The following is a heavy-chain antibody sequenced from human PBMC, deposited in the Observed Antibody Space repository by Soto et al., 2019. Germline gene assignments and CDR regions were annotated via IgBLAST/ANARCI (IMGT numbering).Heavy chain of an antibody. V-gene: IGHV1-69*13. CDR1: GGTFSSYA. Sequence: SVKVSCKASGGTFSSYAISWVRQAPGQGLEWMGGIIPIFGTANYAQKFQGRVTITADESTSTAYMELSSLRSEDTAVYYCARESRGYSYGYDYWGQGTLVTVSS. D-gene: IGHD5-18*01. J-gene: IGHJ4*02. CDR2: IIPIFGTA. CDR3: ARESRGYSYGYDY.